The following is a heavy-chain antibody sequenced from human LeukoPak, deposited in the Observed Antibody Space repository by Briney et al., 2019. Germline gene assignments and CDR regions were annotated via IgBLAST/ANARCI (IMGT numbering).Heavy chain of an antibody. D-gene: IGHD3-10*01. V-gene: IGHV3-23*01. CDR1: GFTFTNYA. Sequence: GGSLRLSCAASGFTFTNYAMSWVRQAPGKGLEWVSAISGSGGSTYYADSVKGRFTISRDNSKNTLYLQMNSLRAEDTAVYYCAKGIRFYYGSGSNYFDYWGQGTLVTVSS. J-gene: IGHJ4*02. CDR2: ISGSGGST. CDR3: AKGIRFYYGSGSNYFDY.